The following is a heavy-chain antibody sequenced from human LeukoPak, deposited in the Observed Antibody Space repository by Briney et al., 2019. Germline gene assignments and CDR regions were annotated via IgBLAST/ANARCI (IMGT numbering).Heavy chain of an antibody. CDR2: IYTSGST. D-gene: IGHD6-13*01. CDR1: GGSISSGSYY. V-gene: IGHV4-61*02. CDR3: VRHRADSSSWKGYFDY. Sequence: PSQTLSLTCTVSGGSISSGSYYWSWIRQPAGKGLEWIGRIYTSGSTNYNPSLKSRVTISVDTSKNQFSLKLSSVTAADTAVYYCVRHRADSSSWKGYFDYWGQGTLVTVSS. J-gene: IGHJ4*02.